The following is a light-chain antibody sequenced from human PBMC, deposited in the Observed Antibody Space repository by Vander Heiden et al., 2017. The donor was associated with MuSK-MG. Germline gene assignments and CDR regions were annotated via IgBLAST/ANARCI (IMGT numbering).Light chain of an antibody. V-gene: IGKV4-1*01. Sequence: DIVMTQSPDSLAVSLGERATINCKSSQSLLYNYNKRTYLAWYQQKPGQPPKLLIYWASTRESGVPDRFSGSGSGTDFTLTISSLQAEDVAVYYCQQYDSTPPTFGQGTKVEVK. CDR3: QQYDSTPPT. CDR1: QSLLYNYNKRTY. J-gene: IGKJ1*01. CDR2: WAS.